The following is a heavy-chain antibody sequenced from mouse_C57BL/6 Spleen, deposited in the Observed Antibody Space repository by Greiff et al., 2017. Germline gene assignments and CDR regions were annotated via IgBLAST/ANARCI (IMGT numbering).Heavy chain of an antibody. D-gene: IGHD1-1*01. CDR1: GYSFTGYY. V-gene: IGHV1-42*01. CDR2: INPSTGGT. Sequence: VQLKESGPELVKPGASVKISCKASGYSFTGYYMNWVKQSPEKSLEWIGEINPSTGGTTYNQKFKGKATLTVDKASRTAYMELRSLTSEDSAVXYGARYYYGSNSFGVCWGQGTTLTVSA. CDR3: ARYYYGSNSFGVC. J-gene: IGHJ2*01.